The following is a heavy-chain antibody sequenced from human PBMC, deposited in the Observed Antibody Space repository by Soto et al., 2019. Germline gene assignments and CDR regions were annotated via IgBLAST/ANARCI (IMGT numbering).Heavy chain of an antibody. CDR3: ARDLFLGATRTLDY. CDR2: IWYDGSNK. V-gene: IGHV3-33*01. Sequence: PGGSLRLSCAASGFTFSSYGMHWVRQAPGKGLEWVAVIWYDGSNKYYADSVKGRFTISRDNSRNTLYLQMNSLRAEDTAVYYCARDLFLGATRTLDYWGQGTLVTVSS. J-gene: IGHJ4*02. D-gene: IGHD1-26*01. CDR1: GFTFSSYG.